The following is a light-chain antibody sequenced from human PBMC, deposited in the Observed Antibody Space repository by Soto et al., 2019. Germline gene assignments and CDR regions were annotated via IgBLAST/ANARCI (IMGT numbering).Light chain of an antibody. CDR2: EVS. V-gene: IGLV2-23*02. CDR1: SSDVGSYNL. J-gene: IGLJ1*01. Sequence: QSVLTQPASVSGSPGQSMTISCTGTSSDVGSYNLVSWYQQHPGKAPKLMIYEVSKRPSGVSNRFSGSKSGNTASLTISGLQAEDEADYYCCSYAGSSTLNYVFGTGTKVTVL. CDR3: CSYAGSSTLNYV.